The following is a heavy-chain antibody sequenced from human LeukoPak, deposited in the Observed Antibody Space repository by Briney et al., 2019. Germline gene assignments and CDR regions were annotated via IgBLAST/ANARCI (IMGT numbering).Heavy chain of an antibody. D-gene: IGHD6-13*01. CDR2: INHSGST. Sequence: KASETLSLTCAVYGWSFSGYYWSWIRQPPGKGLEWIGEINHSGSTNYNPSLKSRVTISVDTSKNQFSLKLSSVTAADTAVYYCARAGWFSSSWYKAEYFQHWGQGTLVTVSS. CDR3: ARAGWFSSSWYKAEYFQH. J-gene: IGHJ1*01. V-gene: IGHV4-34*01. CDR1: GWSFSGYY.